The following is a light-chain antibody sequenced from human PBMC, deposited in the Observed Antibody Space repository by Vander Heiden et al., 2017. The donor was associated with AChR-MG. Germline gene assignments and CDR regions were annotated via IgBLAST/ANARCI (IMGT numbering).Light chain of an antibody. J-gene: IGKJ4*01. CDR3: MQALQTPL. V-gene: IGKV2-28*01. CDR2: LGS. Sequence: DIVMTQSTLSLPVTPGEPASISCMSSQSLLHSNGYNYLDWYLQKPGQSPQLLIYLGSNRASGVPDRFSGSGSGTDFTLKISRVEAEDVGVYYCMQALQTPLFGGGTKVEIK. CDR1: QSLLHSNGYNY.